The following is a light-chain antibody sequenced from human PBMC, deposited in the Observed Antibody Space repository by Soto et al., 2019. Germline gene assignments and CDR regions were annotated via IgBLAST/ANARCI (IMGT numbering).Light chain of an antibody. Sequence: EIVLTHSPGTLSLSPCERATLSFSASQSVSSSYLAWYQQKPGQAPRLLIYGASSRATGIPDRFSGSGSGTDFTLTISRLEPEDFAVYNCQQYGTSPPTFGQGTKVDIK. CDR1: QSVSSSY. V-gene: IGKV3-20*01. CDR3: QQYGTSPPT. J-gene: IGKJ1*01. CDR2: GAS.